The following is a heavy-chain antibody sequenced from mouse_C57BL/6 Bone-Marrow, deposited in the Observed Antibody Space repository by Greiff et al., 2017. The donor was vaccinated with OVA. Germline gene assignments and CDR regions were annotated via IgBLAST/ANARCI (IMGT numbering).Heavy chain of an antibody. CDR1: EYEFPSHD. J-gene: IGHJ3*01. Sequence: EVQRVESGGGLVQPGESLKLSCESNEYEFPSHDMSWVRKTPEKRLELVAAINSDGGSTYYPDTMERRFIISRDNTKKTRELQMSSLRSEDTALYYCARQLTGTRGFAYWGQGTLVTVSA. D-gene: IGHD4-1*01. CDR2: INSDGGST. V-gene: IGHV5-2*01. CDR3: ARQLTGTRGFAY.